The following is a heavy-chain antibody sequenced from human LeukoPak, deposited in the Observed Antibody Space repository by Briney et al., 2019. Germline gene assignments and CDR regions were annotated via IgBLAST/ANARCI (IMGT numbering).Heavy chain of an antibody. CDR2: VYYTGAS. Sequence: SETLSLTCTVSGGSISSSSYYWGWIRQPPGKGLEWIGSVYYTGASYYNPSLKSRVTISIDTSKKHFSLKLTSVTAADTAVYYCARDSWSSSGVGYWGQGTLVTVSS. CDR1: GGSISSSSYY. J-gene: IGHJ4*02. V-gene: IGHV4-39*07. D-gene: IGHD3-10*01. CDR3: ARDSWSSSGVGY.